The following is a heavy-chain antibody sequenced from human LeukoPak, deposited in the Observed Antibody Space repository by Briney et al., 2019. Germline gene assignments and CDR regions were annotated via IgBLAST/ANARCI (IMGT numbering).Heavy chain of an antibody. CDR2: IKQDGSET. V-gene: IGHV3-7*01. CDR3: ARVDGIRSCPDY. D-gene: IGHD6-13*01. J-gene: IGHJ4*02. CDR1: GFTFSSYW. Sequence: PGGSLRLSCAASGFTFSSYWMSGVRQAPGKGLEWVANIKQDGSETHYVDSVKGRFTISRDNAKNLLYLEMNSLRAEDTALYYCARVDGIRSCPDYWGQGSLVTVSS.